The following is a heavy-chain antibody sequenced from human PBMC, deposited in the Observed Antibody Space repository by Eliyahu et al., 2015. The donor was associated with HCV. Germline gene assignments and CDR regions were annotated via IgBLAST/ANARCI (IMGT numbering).Heavy chain of an antibody. CDR2: IWYDGSNK. CDR3: ARDLYSGSYWGFAFDI. V-gene: IGHV3-33*01. Sequence: QVQLVESGGGVVQPGRSLXLSCAAXGFTFXXCGMXWVRQAPGKGLEWVAVIWYDGSNKYYADSVKGRFTISRDNSKNTLYLQMNSLRAEDTAVYYCARDLYSGSYWGFAFDIWGQGTMVTVSS. D-gene: IGHD1-26*01. CDR1: GFTFXXCG. J-gene: IGHJ3*02.